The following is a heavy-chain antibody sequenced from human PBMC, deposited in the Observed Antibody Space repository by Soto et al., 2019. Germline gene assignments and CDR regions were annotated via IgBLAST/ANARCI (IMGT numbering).Heavy chain of an antibody. V-gene: IGHV4-39*01. J-gene: IGHJ5*02. CDR3: ARLKRITIFGVVIYNWFDP. CDR2: IYYSGST. Sequence: KPSETLSPTCAVYGGSFSGHYWGGIRQPPGKGLEWIGSIYYSGSTYYNPSLKSRVTISVDTSKNQFSLKLSSVTAADTAVYYCARLKRITIFGVVIYNWFDPWGQGTLVTVSS. D-gene: IGHD3-3*01. CDR1: GGSFSGHY.